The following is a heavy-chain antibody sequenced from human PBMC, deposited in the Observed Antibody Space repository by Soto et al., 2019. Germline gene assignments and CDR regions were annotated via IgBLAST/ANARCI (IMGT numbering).Heavy chain of an antibody. CDR3: AKDLRYYDSSGYTP. CDR1: GFTFSSYA. J-gene: IGHJ5*02. V-gene: IGHV3-23*01. D-gene: IGHD3-22*01. Sequence: GGSLRLSCAASGFTFSSYAMSWVRQAPGKGLEWVSATSGSGGSTYYADSVKGRFTISRDNSKNTLYLQMNSLRAEDTAVYYCAKDLRYYDSSGYTPWGQGTLVTVSS. CDR2: TSGSGGST.